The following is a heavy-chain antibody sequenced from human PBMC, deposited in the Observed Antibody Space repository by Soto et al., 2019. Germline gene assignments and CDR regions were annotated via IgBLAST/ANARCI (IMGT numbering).Heavy chain of an antibody. J-gene: IGHJ6*02. CDR1: GGSISSYY. V-gene: IGHV4-59*01. CDR3: ARDQTTREYYGMDV. CDR2: IYYSGST. D-gene: IGHD4-17*01. Sequence: SETLSLTCTVSGGSISSYYWSWIRQPPGKGLEWIGYIYYSGSTNYNPSLKSRVTISVDTSKNQFSLKLSSVTAADTAVYYCARDQTTREYYGMDVWGQGTTVTVSS.